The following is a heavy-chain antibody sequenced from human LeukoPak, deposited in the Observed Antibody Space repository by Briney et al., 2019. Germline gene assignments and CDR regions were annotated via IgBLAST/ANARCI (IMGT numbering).Heavy chain of an antibody. Sequence: SVKVSCKASGGTFSIYTISWVRQAPGQGGERMGRIIPILGIANYAQKFQGRVTITADKSTSTAYMELSSLRSEDTAVYYCAREGAAPGGMDVWGQGTTVTVSS. CDR3: AREGAAPGGMDV. CDR2: IIPILGIA. CDR1: GGTFSIYT. V-gene: IGHV1-69*04. D-gene: IGHD6-6*01. J-gene: IGHJ6*02.